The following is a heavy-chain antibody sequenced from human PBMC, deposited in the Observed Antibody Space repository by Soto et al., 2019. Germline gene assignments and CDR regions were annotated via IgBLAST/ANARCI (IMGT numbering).Heavy chain of an antibody. J-gene: IGHJ6*02. Sequence: GGSLRLSCAASGFTFSSYGMHWVRQAPGKGLEWVAVISYDGSNKYYTDSVKGRFTISRDNSKNTLYLQMNSLRAEDTAVYYCAKDKGGVRANYYYYGMDVWGQGTTVTVSS. V-gene: IGHV3-30*18. CDR1: GFTFSSYG. CDR3: AKDKGGVRANYYYYGMDV. D-gene: IGHD3-10*01. CDR2: ISYDGSNK.